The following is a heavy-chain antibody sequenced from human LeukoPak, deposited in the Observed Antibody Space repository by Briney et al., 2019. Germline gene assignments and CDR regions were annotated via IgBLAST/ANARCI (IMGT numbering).Heavy chain of an antibody. D-gene: IGHD5-12*01. Sequence: GASVKVSCKASGYTFISRDINWVRQATGQGLEWMGWINPNSGNTGYAQKFQGRVTFTRNTSISTAYMELSSLRSEDTAVYYCARAGRFDSGHAWFDPWGQGTLVTVS. V-gene: IGHV1-8*03. CDR3: ARAGRFDSGHAWFDP. CDR2: INPNSGNT. J-gene: IGHJ5*02. CDR1: GYTFISRD.